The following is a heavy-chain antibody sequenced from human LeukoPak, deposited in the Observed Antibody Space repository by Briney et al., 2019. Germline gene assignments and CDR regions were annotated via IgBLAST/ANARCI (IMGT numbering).Heavy chain of an antibody. CDR1: GGTFSSYA. Sequence: SVKVSCKASGGTFSSYAISWVRQAPGQGLEWMGGIIPIFGTANYAQKFQGRVTITADESTSTAYMELSSLRSEDTAVYYCARSRVYCGGDCYRTFDYWGQGTLVTVSS. V-gene: IGHV1-69*13. D-gene: IGHD2-21*01. CDR2: IIPIFGTA. CDR3: ARSRVYCGGDCYRTFDY. J-gene: IGHJ4*02.